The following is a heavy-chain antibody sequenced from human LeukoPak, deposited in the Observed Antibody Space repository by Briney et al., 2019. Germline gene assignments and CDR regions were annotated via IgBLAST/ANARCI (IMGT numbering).Heavy chain of an antibody. CDR1: GFTFSSYG. Sequence: PGGSLRLSCAASGFTFSSYGMHWVRQAPGKGLEWVAIIWYDGSNKYYADSVKGRFTISRDNSKNTLYLQMNSLRAEDTAVYYSAGGYCSSTSCYNGYYYGMDVWGQGTTVTVSS. D-gene: IGHD2-2*02. V-gene: IGHV3-30*02. J-gene: IGHJ6*02. CDR3: AGGYCSSTSCYNGYYYGMDV. CDR2: IWYDGSNK.